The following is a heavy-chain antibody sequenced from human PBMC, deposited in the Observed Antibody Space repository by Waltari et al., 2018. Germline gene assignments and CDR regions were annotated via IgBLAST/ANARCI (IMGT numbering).Heavy chain of an antibody. Sequence: QVQLVESGGGVVQPGRSLRLSCAASGFTFSSYAMHWVRQAPGKGLEWVAVISYDGSNKYYADSVKGRFTISRDNSKNTLYLQMNSLRAEDTAVYYCAPRRGSGYPTYFDYWGQGTLVTVSS. CDR2: ISYDGSNK. CDR1: GFTFSSYA. CDR3: APRRGSGYPTYFDY. D-gene: IGHD3-3*01. V-gene: IGHV3-30*01. J-gene: IGHJ4*02.